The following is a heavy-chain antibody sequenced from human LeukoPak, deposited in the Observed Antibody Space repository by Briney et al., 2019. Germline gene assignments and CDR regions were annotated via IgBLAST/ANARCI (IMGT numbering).Heavy chain of an antibody. CDR3: ARDQEYYYGSGSSQAFDP. D-gene: IGHD3-10*01. V-gene: IGHV3-20*04. CDR1: GFTFDDYG. Sequence: GGSLRLSCAASGFTFDDYGMSWVRQAPGKGLEWVSGINWNGGSTGYADSVKGRFTISRDNAKNSLYLQMNSLRAEDTAVYYCARDQEYYYGSGSSQAFDPWGQGTLVTVSS. CDR2: INWNGGST. J-gene: IGHJ5*02.